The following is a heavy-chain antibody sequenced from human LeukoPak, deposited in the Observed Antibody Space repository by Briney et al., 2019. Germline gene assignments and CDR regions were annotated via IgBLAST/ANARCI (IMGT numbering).Heavy chain of an antibody. V-gene: IGHV3-74*01. CDR1: GFTSSSYW. J-gene: IGHJ4*02. CDR2: INTDGSST. D-gene: IGHD1-26*01. CDR3: ARLRVAATLEDY. Sequence: GGSLRLSCAASGFTSSSYWMHWVRQASGKGLVWVSRINTDGSSTSYADSVKGRFTTSRDNAKNTLYLQMNSLRAEDTAVYYCARLRVAATLEDYWGQGTLVTVSS.